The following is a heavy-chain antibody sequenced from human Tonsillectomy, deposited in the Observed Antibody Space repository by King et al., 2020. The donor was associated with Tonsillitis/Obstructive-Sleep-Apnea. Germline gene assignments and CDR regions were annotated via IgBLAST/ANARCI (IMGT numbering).Heavy chain of an antibody. CDR3: ARDSPTSMYYDFWSGYYSPQDV. CDR1: GFTVSSNY. Sequence: VQLVESGGGLIQPGGSLRLSCAASGFTVSSNYMSWVRQAPGKGLEWVSVIYSGGSTYYADSVKGRFTISRDNSKNTLYLQMNSLRAEDTAVYYCARDSPTSMYYDFWSGYYSPQDVWGKGTTVTVSS. V-gene: IGHV3-53*01. CDR2: IYSGGST. J-gene: IGHJ6*04. D-gene: IGHD3-3*01.